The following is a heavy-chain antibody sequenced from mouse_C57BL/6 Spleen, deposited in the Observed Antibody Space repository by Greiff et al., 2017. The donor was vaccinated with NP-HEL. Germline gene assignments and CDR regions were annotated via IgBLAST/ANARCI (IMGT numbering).Heavy chain of an antibody. CDR3: AREDYGSPYYAMDY. J-gene: IGHJ4*01. D-gene: IGHD1-1*01. CDR2: ISYDGSN. Sequence: EVKLQESGPGLVKPSQSLSLTCSVTGYSITSGYYWNWIRQFPGNKLEWMGYISYDGSNNYNPSLKNRISITRDTSKNQFFLKLNSVTTEDTATYYCAREDYGSPYYAMDYWGQGTSVTVSS. CDR1: GYSITSGYY. V-gene: IGHV3-6*01.